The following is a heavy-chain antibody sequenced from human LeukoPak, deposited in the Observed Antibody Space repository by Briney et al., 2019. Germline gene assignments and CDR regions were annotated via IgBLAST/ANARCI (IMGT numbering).Heavy chain of an antibody. J-gene: IGHJ4*02. Sequence: GRSLRLSCAASGFTFSGYGMHWVRQAPGKGLEWVAVIWYDGSNKYYADSVKGRFTISRDNSKNTLYLQMNSLRAKDTAVYYCAKDINYDSSGYFIDYWGQGTLVTVSS. CDR1: GFTFSGYG. D-gene: IGHD3-22*01. V-gene: IGHV3-33*06. CDR3: AKDINYDSSGYFIDY. CDR2: IWYDGSNK.